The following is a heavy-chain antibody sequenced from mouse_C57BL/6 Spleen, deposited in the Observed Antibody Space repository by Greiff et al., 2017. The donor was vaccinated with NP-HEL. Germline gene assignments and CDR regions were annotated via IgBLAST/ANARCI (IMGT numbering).Heavy chain of an antibody. D-gene: IGHD1-1*01. CDR3: ARRTTVDYYYAMDY. V-gene: IGHV1-69*01. Sequence: QVQLKQPGAELVMPGASVKLSCKASGYTFTSYWMHWVKQRPGQGLEWIGEIDPSDSYTNYNQKFKGKSTLTVDKSSSTAYMQLSSLTSEDSAVYYCARRTTVDYYYAMDYWGQGTSVTVSS. CDR1: GYTFTSYW. J-gene: IGHJ4*01. CDR2: IDPSDSYT.